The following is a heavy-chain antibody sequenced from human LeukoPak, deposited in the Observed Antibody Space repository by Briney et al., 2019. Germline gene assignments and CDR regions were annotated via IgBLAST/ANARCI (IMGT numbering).Heavy chain of an antibody. CDR3: ARVQWELRGVGSYFEY. D-gene: IGHD1-26*01. V-gene: IGHV3-7*01. J-gene: IGHJ4*02. CDR2: IKQDGSEK. Sequence: GGPLRLSCVVSGFTFSSYWMSWVRQAPGKGLEWVANIKQDGSEKYYVDSVKGRFTMSRDNAKNSLYLQMNSLRAEDTAVYYCARVQWELRGVGSYFEYWGQGALVTVSS. CDR1: GFTFSSYW.